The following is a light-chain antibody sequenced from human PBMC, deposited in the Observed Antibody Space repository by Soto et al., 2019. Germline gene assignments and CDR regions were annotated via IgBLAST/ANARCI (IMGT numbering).Light chain of an antibody. CDR2: GAS. V-gene: IGKV3-20*01. J-gene: IGKJ2*01. Sequence: EIVLTQSPGTLSLSPGERATLSCRASQSVSSSYIAWYQQKPGQAPRLLIYGASSRAIGIPDRFSGSGSGTDFTLTITRLELEDFAVYYCQQYGSSLVPFGQGTKLEIK. CDR3: QQYGSSLVP. CDR1: QSVSSSY.